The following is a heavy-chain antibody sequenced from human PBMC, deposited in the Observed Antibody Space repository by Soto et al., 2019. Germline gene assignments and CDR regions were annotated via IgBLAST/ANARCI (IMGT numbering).Heavy chain of an antibody. D-gene: IGHD2-2*01. CDR1: GGTFSSYA. J-gene: IGHJ6*02. CDR3: ARRVHWISTSCPDYYYGMDV. V-gene: IGHV1-69*12. CDR2: IIPIFGTA. Sequence: QVQLVQSGAEVKKPGSSVKVSCKASGGTFSSYAISWVRQAPGQGLEWMGGIIPIFGTANYAQKFQGRVTITADESTSTAYMELSSLISEDTAGYYGARRVHWISTSCPDYYYGMDVWGQGTTVTVSS.